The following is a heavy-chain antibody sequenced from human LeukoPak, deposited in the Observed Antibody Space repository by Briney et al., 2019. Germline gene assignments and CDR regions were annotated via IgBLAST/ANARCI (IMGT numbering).Heavy chain of an antibody. Sequence: GGSLRLSCVASGFTFSSYAMTWVRQAPGKGLEWVSGISGSSGRTYYADSVKGRFTISRDNSKNTLYLQMNSLRAEDTAVYYCAKVRLGYCSGGSCSRGGTPMDVWGKGTTVTISS. CDR3: AKVRLGYCSGGSCSRGGTPMDV. V-gene: IGHV3-23*01. CDR2: ISGSSGRT. CDR1: GFTFSSYA. D-gene: IGHD2-15*01. J-gene: IGHJ6*03.